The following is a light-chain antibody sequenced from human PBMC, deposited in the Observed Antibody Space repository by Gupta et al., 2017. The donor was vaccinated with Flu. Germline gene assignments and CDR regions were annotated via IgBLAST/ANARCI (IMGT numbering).Light chain of an antibody. CDR2: EVS. CDR1: NSDIGHFNL. J-gene: IGLJ2*01. V-gene: IGLV2-23*02. Sequence: TNSDIGHFNLVSWYQHLPDKGPKLQFSEVSKRPSGVSSRFSGSKSGNTASRTISGLQIEDEGDYFCCSYARLTTVVFGGGTKLTVL. CDR3: CSYARLTTVV.